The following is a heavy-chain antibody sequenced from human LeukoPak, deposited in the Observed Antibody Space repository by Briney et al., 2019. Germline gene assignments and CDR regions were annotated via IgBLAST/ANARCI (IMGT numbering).Heavy chain of an antibody. CDR1: RFTFRSFG. Sequence: GGSLRLSCAASRFTFRSFGIHWVRQAPGKGLEWVAFIRDDGSNKYFADSVKGRFTISRDNSKNTLFLQMNSLRAEDTAVYYCAKDPSNYGSGFMDVWGKGTTVTVSS. V-gene: IGHV3-30*02. CDR3: AKDPSNYGSGFMDV. J-gene: IGHJ6*03. CDR2: IRDDGSNK. D-gene: IGHD3-10*01.